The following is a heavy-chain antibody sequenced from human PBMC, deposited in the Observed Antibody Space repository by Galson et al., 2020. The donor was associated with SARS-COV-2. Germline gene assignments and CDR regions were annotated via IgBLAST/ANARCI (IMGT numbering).Heavy chain of an antibody. CDR2: IWHDGSNK. V-gene: IGHV3-33*01. J-gene: IGHJ3*02. CDR3: ARGSSSNAFDI. CDR1: GFTFSTYG. Sequence: TGGSLRFSCEALGFTFSTYGMDWVRQAPGKGLEWVAVIWHDGSNKYYADSVKGRFTISRDNSKNTLYLQMNSLRADDTAVYYCARGSSSNAFDIWGQGTIVTVSS. D-gene: IGHD3-10*01.